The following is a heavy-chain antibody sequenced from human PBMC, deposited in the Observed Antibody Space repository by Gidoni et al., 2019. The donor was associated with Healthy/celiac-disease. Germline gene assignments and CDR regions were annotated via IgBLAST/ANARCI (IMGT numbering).Heavy chain of an antibody. V-gene: IGHV3-73*01. CDR3: TIPKSEAVANWFDP. CDR1: FTFSGSA. Sequence: FTFSGSAMHWVRQASGKGLEWVGRIRSKANSYATAYAASVKGRFTISRDDSKNTAYLQMNSLKTEDTAVYYCTIPKSEAVANWFDPWGQGTLVTVSS. D-gene: IGHD2-15*01. CDR2: IRSKANSYAT. J-gene: IGHJ5*02.